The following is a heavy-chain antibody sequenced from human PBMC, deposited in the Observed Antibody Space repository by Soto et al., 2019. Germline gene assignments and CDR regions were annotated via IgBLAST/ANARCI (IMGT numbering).Heavy chain of an antibody. V-gene: IGHV4-38-2*02. J-gene: IGHJ4*02. Sequence: SETLSLTXAVSGYSISSGYYWGWIRQPPGKGLEWIGSMYHSGSTYYNPSLKSRVTISVDTSKNHFSLRVNSVTATDTAVYYCPRDASTMISVVIAYFDYWSQGTLVTVSS. CDR3: PRDASTMISVVIAYFDY. D-gene: IGHD3-22*01. CDR1: GYSISSGYY. CDR2: MYHSGST.